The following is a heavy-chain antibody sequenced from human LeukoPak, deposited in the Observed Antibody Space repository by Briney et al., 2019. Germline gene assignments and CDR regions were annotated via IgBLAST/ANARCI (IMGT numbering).Heavy chain of an antibody. CDR1: GFTFGDYA. CDR2: IRRKAYGGTT. J-gene: IGHJ5*02. D-gene: IGHD3-10*01. V-gene: IGHV3-49*03. CDR3: TRDLEARYYYGSGSYPFDP. Sequence: GGALRLSCTASGFTFGDYAMSWFRQAPGKGLEWVGFIRRKAYGGTTEYAASVKGRFTISRDDSQSIAYLQMNSLKTEDTAVYYCTRDLEARYYYGSGSYPFDPWGQGTLVTVSS.